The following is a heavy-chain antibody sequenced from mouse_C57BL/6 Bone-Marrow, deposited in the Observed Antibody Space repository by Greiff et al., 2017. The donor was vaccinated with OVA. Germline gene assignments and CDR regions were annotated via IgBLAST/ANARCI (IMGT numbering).Heavy chain of an antibody. CDR3: ASHDPGAY. Sequence: EVQGVESGGDLVKPGGSLKLSCAASGFTFSSYGMSWVRQTPDKRLEWVATISSGGSYTYYPDSVKGRFTISRDNAKNTLYLQMSSLKSEDTAMYYWASHDPGAYWGQGTLVTVSA. V-gene: IGHV5-6*01. J-gene: IGHJ3*01. CDR2: ISSGGSYT. CDR1: GFTFSSYG.